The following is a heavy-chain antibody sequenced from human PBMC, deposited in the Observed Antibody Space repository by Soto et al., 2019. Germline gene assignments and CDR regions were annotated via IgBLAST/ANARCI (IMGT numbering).Heavy chain of an antibody. D-gene: IGHD3-22*01. V-gene: IGHV1-18*04. J-gene: IGHJ6*02. CDR3: ARDREYYYDSSGNYYYHYGMDV. CDR1: GYTFTNYG. CDR2: ISGYNGNT. Sequence: QVQLVESGAEVKKPGASVKVSCKASGYTFTNYGISWVRQAPGQGLEWMGWISGYNGNTKYAQKLQGRVTMTTDTPTNTAYMDLRSLRSDDTAVYYCARDREYYYDSSGNYYYHYGMDVWGQGTTVTDS.